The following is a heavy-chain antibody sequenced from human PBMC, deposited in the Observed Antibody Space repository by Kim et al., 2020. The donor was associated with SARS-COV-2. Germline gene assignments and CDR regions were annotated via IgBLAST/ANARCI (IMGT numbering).Heavy chain of an antibody. J-gene: IGHJ4*02. V-gene: IGHV3-30*02. CDR3: AKDGGNDFWSGYYDY. D-gene: IGHD3-3*01. Sequence: DSVKGRFTISRDNSKNTLYLQMNSLRAEDTAVYYCAKDGGNDFWSGYYDYWGQGTLVTVSS.